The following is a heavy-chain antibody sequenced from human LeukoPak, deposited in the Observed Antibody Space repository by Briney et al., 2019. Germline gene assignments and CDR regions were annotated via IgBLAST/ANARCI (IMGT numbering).Heavy chain of an antibody. CDR2: IYSGGST. CDR1: GFTVSSNY. V-gene: IGHV3-53*01. D-gene: IGHD4-17*01. J-gene: IGHJ4*02. Sequence: GGSLRLSCAASGFTVSSNYMSWVRQAPGKGLEWVSVIYSGGSTYYADSVKGRFTISRDNSKSTLYLQMNSLRAEDTAVYYCARDPLYGATGYFDYWGQGTLVTVSS. CDR3: ARDPLYGATGYFDY.